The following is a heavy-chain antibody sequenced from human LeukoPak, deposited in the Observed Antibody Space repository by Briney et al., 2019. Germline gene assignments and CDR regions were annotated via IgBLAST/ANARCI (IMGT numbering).Heavy chain of an antibody. V-gene: IGHV3-30*03. CDR3: ARVSSGWYSPHFDF. CDR1: GFTFSSYG. CDR2: ISYDGSNK. J-gene: IGHJ4*02. D-gene: IGHD6-19*01. Sequence: GGSLRLSCAASGFTFSSYGMHWVRQAPGKGLEWVAVISYDGSNKYYADSVKGRFTISRENSKNTLYLQMNSLRAEDTAVYYCARVSSGWYSPHFDFWGQGTLVTVSS.